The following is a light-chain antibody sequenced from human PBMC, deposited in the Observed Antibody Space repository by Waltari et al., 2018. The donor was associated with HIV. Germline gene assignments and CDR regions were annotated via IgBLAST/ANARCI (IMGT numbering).Light chain of an antibody. CDR3: CSYAGSSTLV. CDR1: SSDLGGYNY. CDR2: EVS. Sequence: QSALTQPPSASGSPGQSVTISCTGASSDLGGYNYVSWYQQHPDKPPKLIIYEVSKRPSGVPGRFSGAKSGNVASLTISGLQAEDEADYYCCSYAGSSTLVFGGGTKLTVL. V-gene: IGLV2-8*01. J-gene: IGLJ2*01.